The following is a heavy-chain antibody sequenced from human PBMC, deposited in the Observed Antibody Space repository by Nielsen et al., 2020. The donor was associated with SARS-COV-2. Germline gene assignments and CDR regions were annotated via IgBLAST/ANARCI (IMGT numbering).Heavy chain of an antibody. Sequence: GESLKISCAASGFIFSSYGMHWVRPAPGKGLEWVAVKWYDGSNKYYADSVKGRLTISRDNSKNTLYLQMNSLRAEDTAIYYCAGDGGGGYDIREGFDYWGQGTLVTVSS. J-gene: IGHJ4*02. D-gene: IGHD3-9*01. CDR2: KWYDGSNK. CDR1: GFIFSSYG. V-gene: IGHV3-33*01. CDR3: AGDGGGGYDIREGFDY.